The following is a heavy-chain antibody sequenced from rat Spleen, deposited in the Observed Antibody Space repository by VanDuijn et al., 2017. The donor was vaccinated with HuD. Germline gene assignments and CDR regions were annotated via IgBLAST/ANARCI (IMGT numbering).Heavy chain of an antibody. V-gene: IGHV5-31*01. CDR3: TSRTTPDY. Sequence: EVQLVESGGGLVQPGRSLKLSCVTSGFTFNYYWMTWIRRAPGRGLEWVASITNASGRTYSSDFVKGRFTISRDTAQNTLYLQMSKLGSEDTAIYYCTSRTTPDYWGQGVMVTVSS. D-gene: IGHD1-4*01. CDR2: ITNASGRT. CDR1: GFTFNYYW. J-gene: IGHJ2*01.